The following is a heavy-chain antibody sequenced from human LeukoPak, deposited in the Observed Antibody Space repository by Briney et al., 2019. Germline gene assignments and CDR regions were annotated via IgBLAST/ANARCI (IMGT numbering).Heavy chain of an antibody. CDR1: GYTFTSYG. CDR3: AKTRTTYYYDSSGSDAFDI. V-gene: IGHV1-18*01. J-gene: IGHJ3*02. Sequence: ASVKVSCKASGYTFTSYGISWVRQAPGQGLEWMGWISIYNGNTNYAQKLQGRVTMTTDTSTSTAYMELRSLRSDDTAVYYCAKTRTTYYYDSSGSDAFDIWGQGTMVTISS. D-gene: IGHD3-22*01. CDR2: ISIYNGNT.